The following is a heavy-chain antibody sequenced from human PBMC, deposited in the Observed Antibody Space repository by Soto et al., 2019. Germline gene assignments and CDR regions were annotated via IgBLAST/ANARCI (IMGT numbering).Heavy chain of an antibody. J-gene: IGHJ6*03. CDR2: IYSGGST. CDR3: ATYTRPYYYYYMDV. D-gene: IGHD6-13*01. V-gene: IGHV3-53*04. CDR1: GFTVSSNY. Sequence: EVQLVESGGGLVQPGGSLRLSCAASGFTVSSNYMSWVRQAPGKGLEWVSVIYSGGSTYYADSVKGRFTISRHNSKNTLDLQMNSLRAEDTAVYYCATYTRPYYYYYMDVWGKGTTVTVSS.